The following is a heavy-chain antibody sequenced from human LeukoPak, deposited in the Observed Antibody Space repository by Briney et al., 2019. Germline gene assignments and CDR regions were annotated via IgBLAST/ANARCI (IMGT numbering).Heavy chain of an antibody. CDR1: GFTFSNYW. V-gene: IGHV3-7*01. CDR2: IKQDGSEK. J-gene: IGHJ5*02. CDR3: ARGRGPYGWFDP. D-gene: IGHD3-10*01. Sequence: GGSLRLSCAASGFTFSNYWMTWVRQAPGKGLEWVANIKQDGSEKHYVDSVKGRFTISRDNAKNTLYLQMNSLRVEDTAEYYCARGRGPYGWFDPWGQGTLVTVSS.